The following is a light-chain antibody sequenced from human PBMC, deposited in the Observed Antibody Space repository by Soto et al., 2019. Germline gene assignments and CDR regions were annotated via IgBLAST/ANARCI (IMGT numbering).Light chain of an antibody. CDR3: SSYTTTSTWV. CDR2: DVS. J-gene: IGLJ2*01. CDR1: ITDVGSSNY. Sequence: QSALTQPASVSGCPGQSITISCTGTITDVGSSNYVSWYKQHPGKAPKLMIYDVSNRPSGVSNRFSGSKSGNTASLTISGLQAEDEADYYCSSYTTTSTWVFGGGTKLTVL. V-gene: IGLV2-14*01.